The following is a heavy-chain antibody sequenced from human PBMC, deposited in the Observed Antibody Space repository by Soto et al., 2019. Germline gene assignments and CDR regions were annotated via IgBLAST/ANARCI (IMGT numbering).Heavy chain of an antibody. J-gene: IGHJ2*01. D-gene: IGHD6-13*01. CDR3: ARGYRTSWYWFDL. CDR1: GGSVSGGTHY. V-gene: IGHV4-61*01. CDR2: IYNSGST. Sequence: QAQLQESGPGPVKPSETLSLTCTVSGGSVSGGTHYWSWIRQPPGKGLEGIGYIYNSGSTNYNPSLKSRVTISVDTSKNQFSLKLSSVTAADPAVYYCARGYRTSWYWFDLWGRGTLVTVSS.